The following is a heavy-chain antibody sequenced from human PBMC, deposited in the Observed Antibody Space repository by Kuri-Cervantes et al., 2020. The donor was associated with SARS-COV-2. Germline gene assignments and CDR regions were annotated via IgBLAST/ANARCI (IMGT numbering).Heavy chain of an antibody. J-gene: IGHJ6*03. Sequence: GESLKISCAASGFTFSSYGMHWVRQAPGKGLEWVAVIWYDGSNKYYADSVKGRFTTSRDNARNSLYLQMNSLRAEDTAVYYCARDRDMDVWGKGTTVTVSS. CDR2: IWYDGSNK. V-gene: IGHV3-33*01. D-gene: IGHD3-10*01. CDR1: GFTFSSYG. CDR3: ARDRDMDV.